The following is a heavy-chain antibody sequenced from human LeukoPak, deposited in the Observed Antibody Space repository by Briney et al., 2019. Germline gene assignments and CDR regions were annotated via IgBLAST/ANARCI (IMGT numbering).Heavy chain of an antibody. CDR1: GYTFTGYY. V-gene: IGHV1-2*02. CDR2: INPNSGGT. J-gene: IGHJ4*02. CDR3: AREHSSGCYYYFGY. D-gene: IGHD6-19*01. Sequence: ASVKVSFKASGYTFTGYYMHRVRQAPGQGLEWMGWINPNSGGTNYAQKFQGRVTMTSDTSISTAYMELSRLRSDDTAVYYCAREHSSGCYYYFGYWGQGTLVTVSS.